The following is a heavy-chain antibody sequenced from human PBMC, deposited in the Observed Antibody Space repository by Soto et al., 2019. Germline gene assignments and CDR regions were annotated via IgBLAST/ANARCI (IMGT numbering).Heavy chain of an antibody. Sequence: PSETLSLTCAVSGGAINNGGYSWSWLRQSPGKGLEWIGYISHGGNTYYNPSLRSRVIMSIDKSKNHFSLGLKSVTAADTATYYCARVPSPFDFYYAMDVWGQGTTVTVSS. CDR3: ARVPSPFDFYYAMDV. D-gene: IGHD3-16*01. CDR1: GGAINNGGYS. J-gene: IGHJ6*02. CDR2: ISHGGNT. V-gene: IGHV4-30-2*06.